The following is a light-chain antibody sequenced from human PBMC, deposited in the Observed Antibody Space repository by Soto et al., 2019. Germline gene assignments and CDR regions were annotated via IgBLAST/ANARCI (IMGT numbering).Light chain of an antibody. CDR2: AAS. CDR3: QQSSSSPPIT. V-gene: IGKV1-39*01. CDR1: QNIDNY. Sequence: DIQLTQSPSSLSASLGDRVTISCRASQNIDNYLHWYQQKSRKAPTVLIYAASVLRDGVPSRFSGSGFGTEFTLTINNLQPEDFATYYCQQSSSSPPITFGQGTRLDI. J-gene: IGKJ5*01.